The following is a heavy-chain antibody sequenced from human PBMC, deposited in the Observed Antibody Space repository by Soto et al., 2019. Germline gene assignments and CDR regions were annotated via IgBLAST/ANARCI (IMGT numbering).Heavy chain of an antibody. V-gene: IGHV3-23*01. D-gene: IGHD6-13*01. CDR2: ISGSGGST. CDR3: AKNRSPRYSSSWFSWFDP. J-gene: IGHJ5*02. CDR1: GFQFISYA. Sequence: GGSLRHSCAASGFQFISYAMTWVRQATGKGLEWVSAISGSGGSTYYADSVKGRFTISRDNSKNTLYLQMNSLRAEDTAVYYCAKNRSPRYSSSWFSWFDPWGQGTLVTVSS.